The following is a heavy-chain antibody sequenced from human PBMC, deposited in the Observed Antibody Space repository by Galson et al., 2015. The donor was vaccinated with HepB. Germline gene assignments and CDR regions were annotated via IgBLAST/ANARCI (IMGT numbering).Heavy chain of an antibody. J-gene: IGHJ4*02. Sequence: SLRLSCAASGFTFSSYSMHWVRQAPGKGLEWLAVISSDESNKYYGDSVKGRFTISRDNSENTLNLQMNSLRTEDTAVYYCARGHESGSFLIDYWGQGTLVTVSS. CDR1: GFTFSSYS. CDR2: ISSDESNK. D-gene: IGHD3-10*01. V-gene: IGHV3-30*04. CDR3: ARGHESGSFLIDY.